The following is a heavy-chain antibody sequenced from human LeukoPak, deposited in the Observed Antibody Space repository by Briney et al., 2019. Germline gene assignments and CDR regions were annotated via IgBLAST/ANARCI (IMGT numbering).Heavy chain of an antibody. J-gene: IGHJ4*02. Sequence: PGGSLRLSCAASGFTSTSSAMNWVRQAPGKGLEWVSVISGSGHTTDYADSVKGRFTVSRDNSKNTLYLQMNSLRAEDTAVYFCAKEPHILTGYYTDYFDSWGQGTLVTVSS. V-gene: IGHV3-23*01. CDR3: AKEPHILTGYYTDYFDS. D-gene: IGHD3-9*01. CDR1: GFTSTSSA. CDR2: ISGSGHTT.